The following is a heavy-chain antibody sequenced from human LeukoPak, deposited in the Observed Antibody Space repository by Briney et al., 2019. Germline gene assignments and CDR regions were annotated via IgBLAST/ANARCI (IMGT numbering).Heavy chain of an antibody. CDR3: AKQDRIQPSRDGYTRRLPDY. J-gene: IGHJ4*02. Sequence: PGGSLRLSCAASGFTVSSYYMNWVRQAPGKELEWVSVIYTGGGRYYADSVRGRFTISRDTSKNMVFLQMNSLRVEDTAVYYCAKQDRIQPSRDGYTRRLPDYWGQGTLVTVSS. CDR1: GFTVSSYY. D-gene: IGHD5-24*01. V-gene: IGHV3-66*04. CDR2: IYTGGGR.